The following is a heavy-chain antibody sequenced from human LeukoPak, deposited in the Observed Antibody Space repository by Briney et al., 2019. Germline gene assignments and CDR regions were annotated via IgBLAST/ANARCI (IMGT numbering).Heavy chain of an antibody. D-gene: IGHD6-19*01. Sequence: GGSLRLSCAASGFTFSSFTIHWVRQAPGKGLEWVAVIWYDGSNKYYADSVKSRFTISRDNSKNTLYLQMNSLRAEDTAVYYCARDFRSTHIAVAGTWDYWGQGTLVTVSS. CDR2: IWYDGSNK. J-gene: IGHJ4*02. CDR1: GFTFSSFT. CDR3: ARDFRSTHIAVAGTWDY. V-gene: IGHV3-33*08.